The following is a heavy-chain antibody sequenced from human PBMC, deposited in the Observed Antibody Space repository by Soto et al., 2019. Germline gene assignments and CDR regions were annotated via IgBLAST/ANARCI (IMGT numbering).Heavy chain of an antibody. CDR3: ARDIETFSYCSGGSCYSAWFDP. Sequence: GGSLRLSCAASGFTFDDYGMSWVRQAPGKGLEWVSGINWNGGSTGYADSVKGRFTISRDNAKNSLYLQMNSLRAEDTALYHCARDIETFSYCSGGSCYSAWFDPWGQGTLVTVSS. J-gene: IGHJ5*02. CDR1: GFTFDDYG. CDR2: INWNGGST. V-gene: IGHV3-20*01. D-gene: IGHD2-15*01.